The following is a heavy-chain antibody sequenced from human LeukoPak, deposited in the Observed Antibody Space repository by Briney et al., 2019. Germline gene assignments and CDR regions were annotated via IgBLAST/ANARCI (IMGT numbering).Heavy chain of an antibody. Sequence: ASVKVSRKSPGVTFSSSIISWGRQAPGQGLVWMGGISTIFGTANYAQKFQGRVTITADESTSTAYMELSSLRSEDTAVYYCARPRSQWVHFDYWGQGTLVTVPS. CDR1: GVTFSSSI. CDR2: ISTIFGTA. V-gene: IGHV1-69*13. J-gene: IGHJ4*02. D-gene: IGHD2-8*01. CDR3: ARPRSQWVHFDY.